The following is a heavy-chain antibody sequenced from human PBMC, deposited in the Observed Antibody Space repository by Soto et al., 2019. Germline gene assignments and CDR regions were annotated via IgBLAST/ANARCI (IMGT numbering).Heavy chain of an antibody. V-gene: IGHV3-53*01. J-gene: IGHJ3*01. CDR3: ATWHERDHVCEV. CDR1: GLTISGKKY. D-gene: IGHD1-1*01. Sequence: DVQLVESGGGLIQPGESLRLSCAAFGLTISGKKYVAWVRQAPGKGLEWVSALYDVDGSFYADSVTGRFTTSSDSSKTTVYLQMNDLRPDDTTVYYCATWHERDHVCEVWGQGTTVTISS. CDR2: LYDVDGS.